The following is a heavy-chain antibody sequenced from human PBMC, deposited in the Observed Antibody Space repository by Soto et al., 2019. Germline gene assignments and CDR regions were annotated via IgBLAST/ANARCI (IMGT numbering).Heavy chain of an antibody. CDR3: ARRPLWSGLSDYYYMDV. V-gene: IGHV3-48*01. CDR1: GFTFNRFG. Sequence: EEHLVESGGALVQPGWSLRLSCAASGFTFNRFGMNWVRQAPGKGLEWISYISSASSTTQYAESVKGRFTISRDNARDSLYLQMSSLRVEGTAVYYCARRPLWSGLSDYYYMDVWGKGTTVTVSS. J-gene: IGHJ6*03. D-gene: IGHD3-3*01. CDR2: ISSASSTT.